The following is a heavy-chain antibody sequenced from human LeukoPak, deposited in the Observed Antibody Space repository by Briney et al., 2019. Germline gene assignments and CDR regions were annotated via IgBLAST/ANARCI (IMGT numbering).Heavy chain of an antibody. J-gene: IGHJ4*02. D-gene: IGHD3-10*01. V-gene: IGHV3-33*01. CDR1: GFTFSSYG. Sequence: GGSLRLSCAASGFTFSSYGMHWVRQAPGKGLEWVAVIWYGGSNKYYADSVKGRFTISRDNSKNTLYLQMNSLRAEDTAVYYCARVRWYYGPHDYWGQGTLVTVSS. CDR2: IWYGGSNK. CDR3: ARVRWYYGPHDY.